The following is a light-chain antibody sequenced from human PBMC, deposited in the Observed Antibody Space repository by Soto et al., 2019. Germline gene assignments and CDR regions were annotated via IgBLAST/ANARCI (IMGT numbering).Light chain of an antibody. CDR1: QTISSW. Sequence: DIQMTQSPSTLSGSVGDRGTITCRASQTISSWLAWYQQKPGKAPKLLIYKASTLRSGVPSRFSGSGSGTEFTLTISSLQPDDFATYYCQHYYGFSRTFGQGTKVDIK. V-gene: IGKV1-5*03. CDR2: KAS. J-gene: IGKJ1*01. CDR3: QHYYGFSRT.